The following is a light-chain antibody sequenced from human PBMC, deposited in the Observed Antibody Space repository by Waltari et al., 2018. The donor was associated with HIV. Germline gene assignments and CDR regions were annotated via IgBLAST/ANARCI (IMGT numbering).Light chain of an antibody. J-gene: IGLJ3*02. CDR3: QSYDRTNRV. CDR1: SGSIASNY. CDR2: WDD. Sequence: NFMLTQPHSVSASPGKTVTISCTRSSGSIASNYVQWYQQRPGSAPTILIYWDDQRHAGFPERFAGAFDTSYNAASLTISGLKTEDEADYYCQSYDRTNRVFGGGTKLTVL. V-gene: IGLV6-57*03.